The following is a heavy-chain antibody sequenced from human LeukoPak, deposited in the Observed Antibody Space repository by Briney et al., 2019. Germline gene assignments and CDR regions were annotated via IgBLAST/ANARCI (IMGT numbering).Heavy chain of an antibody. J-gene: IGHJ4*02. CDR3: ARDPDYSNYFYYFDY. CDR1: GYTFTGYY. Sequence: GASVKVSCKASGYTFTGYYMHWVRQAPGQGLEWMGWINPNSGGTNYAQKFQGRVTMTRDTSISTAYMELSRLRSDDTAVYYCARDPDYSNYFYYFDYWGQGTLVTVSS. D-gene: IGHD4-11*01. CDR2: INPNSGGT. V-gene: IGHV1-2*02.